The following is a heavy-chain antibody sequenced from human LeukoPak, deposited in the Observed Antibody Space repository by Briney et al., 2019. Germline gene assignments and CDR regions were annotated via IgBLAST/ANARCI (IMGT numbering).Heavy chain of an antibody. CDR1: GGSFSGYS. CDR3: ARGTCYYGSGRNYYMDV. D-gene: IGHD3-10*01. Sequence: PSETLSLTCAVYGGSFSGYSWSWVRQPPGKGLEWIGEINHSGSINSNPSLKSRVTISVDTSKNQFSLKLSSVTAADTAVYYCARGTCYYGSGRNYYMDVWGKGTTVTVSS. CDR2: INHSGSI. V-gene: IGHV4-34*01. J-gene: IGHJ6*03.